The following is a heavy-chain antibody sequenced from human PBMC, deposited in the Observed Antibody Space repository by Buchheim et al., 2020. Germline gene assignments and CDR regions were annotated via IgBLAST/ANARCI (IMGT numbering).Heavy chain of an antibody. CDR3: ARGPYYYDSSGYYSAYYFDY. J-gene: IGHJ4*02. V-gene: IGHV3-33*01. CDR2: IWYDGSNK. Sequence: QVQLVESGRGVVQPGRSLRLSCAASGFTFSSYGMHWVRQAPGKGLEWVAVIWYDGSNKYYADSVKGRFTISRDNSKNTLYLQMNSLRAEDTAVYYCARGPYYYDSSGYYSAYYFDYWGQGTL. CDR1: GFTFSSYG. D-gene: IGHD3-22*01.